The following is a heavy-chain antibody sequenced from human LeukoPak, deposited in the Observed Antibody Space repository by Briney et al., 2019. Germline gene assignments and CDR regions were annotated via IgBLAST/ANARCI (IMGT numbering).Heavy chain of an antibody. J-gene: IGHJ5*02. Sequence: PSETPSLTCTVSGGSISSSSYYWGWIRQPPGKGLEWIGSIYYSGSTYYNPSLKSRVTISVDTSKNQFSLKLSSVTAADTAVYYCARHGGSGWYPTDNWFDPWGQGTLVTVSS. CDR3: ARHGGSGWYPTDNWFDP. CDR2: IYYSGST. V-gene: IGHV4-39*01. CDR1: GGSISSSSYY. D-gene: IGHD6-19*01.